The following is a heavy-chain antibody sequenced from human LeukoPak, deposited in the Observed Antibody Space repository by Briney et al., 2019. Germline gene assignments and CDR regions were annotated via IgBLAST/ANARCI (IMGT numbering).Heavy chain of an antibody. Sequence: GGSLRLSCAASGFTFSSYEMNWVRQAPGKGLEWVSYISSSGSTIYYADSVKGRFTISRDNAKNSLYLQMNSLRAEDTAVYYCARGGGDCYTCFDYWGQGTLVTVSS. D-gene: IGHD2-21*02. CDR1: GFTFSSYE. V-gene: IGHV3-48*03. CDR2: ISSSGSTI. CDR3: ARGGGDCYTCFDY. J-gene: IGHJ4*02.